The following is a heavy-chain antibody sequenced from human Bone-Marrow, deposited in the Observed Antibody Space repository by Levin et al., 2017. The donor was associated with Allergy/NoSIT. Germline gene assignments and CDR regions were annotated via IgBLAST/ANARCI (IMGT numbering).Heavy chain of an antibody. V-gene: IGHV3-23*01. CDR1: GFTFNSYA. Sequence: GESLKISCAASGFTFNSYALSWVRQAPGKGLEWVSAISGSGSSTYYADSVKGRFTISRDNSKTTLYLQMNSLIAADTAVYYCAKGAGWVAGAGALIWGQGTLVTVSS. J-gene: IGHJ4*02. CDR3: AKGAGWVAGAGALI. D-gene: IGHD6-19*01. CDR2: ISGSGSST.